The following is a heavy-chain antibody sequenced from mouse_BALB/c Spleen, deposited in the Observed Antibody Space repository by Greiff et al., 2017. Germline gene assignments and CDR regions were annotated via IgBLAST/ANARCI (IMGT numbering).Heavy chain of an antibody. CDR1: GYTFTSYW. J-gene: IGHJ3*01. D-gene: IGHD1-1*02. V-gene: IGHV1-7*01. CDR3: AREEIGGFWFAY. Sequence: VQLQQSGAELAKPGASVKMSCKASGYTFTSYWMHWVKQRPGQGLEWIGYINPSTGYTEYNQKFKDKATLTADKSSSTAYMQLSSLTSEDSAVYYCAREEIGGFWFAYWGQGTLVTVSA. CDR2: INPSTGYT.